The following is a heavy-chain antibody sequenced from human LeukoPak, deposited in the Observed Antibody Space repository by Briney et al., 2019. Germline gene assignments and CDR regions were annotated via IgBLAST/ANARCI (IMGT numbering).Heavy chain of an antibody. V-gene: IGHV3-7*01. CDR1: GFTFSSYW. J-gene: IGHJ4*02. CDR3: ASAPGIAAVDY. Sequence: PGGSLRLSCAASGFTFSSYWMSWVRQAPGKGLEWVANIKQDGSENYYVDSVRGRFTISRDNAKKSLYLQMNSLRAEDTAVYYCASAPGIAAVDYWGQGTLVTVSS. CDR2: IKQDGSEN. D-gene: IGHD6-13*01.